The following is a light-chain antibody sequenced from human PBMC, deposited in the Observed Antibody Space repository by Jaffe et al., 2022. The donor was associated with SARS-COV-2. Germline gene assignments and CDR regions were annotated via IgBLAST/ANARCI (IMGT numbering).Light chain of an antibody. CDR1: TGAVTSGHY. CDR2: STT. J-gene: IGLJ3*02. Sequence: QTVVTQEPSVTVSPGGTVSLTCASNTGAVTSGHYPNWFQQKPGQAPRALIYSTTYKHSWTPGRFSGSLLGGKAALTLSGVQPEDEADYYCVLIYGDTWVFGGGTKLTVL. CDR3: VLIYGDTWV. V-gene: IGLV7-43*01.